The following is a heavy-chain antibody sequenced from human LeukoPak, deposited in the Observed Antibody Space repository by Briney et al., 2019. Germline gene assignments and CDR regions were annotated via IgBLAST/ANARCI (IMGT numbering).Heavy chain of an antibody. V-gene: IGHV3-74*03. D-gene: IGHD1-26*01. CDR2: INGDGITT. J-gene: IGHJ4*02. CDR3: ARDGFGGSYSF. CDR1: GFTFSSYW. Sequence: GGSLRLSCAASGFTFSSYWLHWVRQAPGKGLVWVSRINGDGITTTYADSVKGRFTISRDNAKNTLYLQMNSLRAEDTAVYYCARDGFGGSYSFWGQGTLVTVSS.